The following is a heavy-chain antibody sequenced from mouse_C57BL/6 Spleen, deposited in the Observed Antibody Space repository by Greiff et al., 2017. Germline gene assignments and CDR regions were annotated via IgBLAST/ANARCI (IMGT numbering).Heavy chain of an antibody. CDR2: IDPETGGT. CDR1: GYTFTDYE. D-gene: IGHD1-1*01. V-gene: IGHV1-15*01. Sequence: QVQLQQSGAELVRPGASVTLSCKASGYTFTDYEMHWVKQTPVHGLEWIGAIDPETGGTAYNQKFKGKAILTADQSSSTAYMELRILTSEDSAVYYCTMLRRTTVVWDGGQGTLVTVSS. J-gene: IGHJ3*01. CDR3: TMLRRTTVVWD.